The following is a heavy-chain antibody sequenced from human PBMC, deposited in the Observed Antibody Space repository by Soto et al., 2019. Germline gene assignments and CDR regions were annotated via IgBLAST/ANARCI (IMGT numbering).Heavy chain of an antibody. Sequence: GGSLRLSCAASGFTFSSYGMHWVRQAPGKGLEWVAVISYDGSNKYYADSVKGRFTISRDNSKNTLYLQMNSLRAEDTAVYYCAKAYAPGRGSYLDYWGPGTLLTVS. D-gene: IGHD2-2*01. V-gene: IGHV3-30*18. J-gene: IGHJ4*02. CDR3: AKAYAPGRGSYLDY. CDR2: ISYDGSNK. CDR1: GFTFSSYG.